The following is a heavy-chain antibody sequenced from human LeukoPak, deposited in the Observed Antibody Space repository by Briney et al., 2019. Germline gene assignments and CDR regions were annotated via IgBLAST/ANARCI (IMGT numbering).Heavy chain of an antibody. D-gene: IGHD2-15*01. Sequence: GGSLRLSCAASGFTFSSYSMNWVRQAPGKGLEWVSYISSSSSTIYYADSVKGRFTISRDNAKNSLYLQMNSLRAEDTAVYYCARSNCSGGSCYPPFYYWGQGTLVTVSS. CDR3: ARSNCSGGSCYPPFYY. V-gene: IGHV3-48*01. CDR2: ISSSSSTI. CDR1: GFTFSSYS. J-gene: IGHJ4*02.